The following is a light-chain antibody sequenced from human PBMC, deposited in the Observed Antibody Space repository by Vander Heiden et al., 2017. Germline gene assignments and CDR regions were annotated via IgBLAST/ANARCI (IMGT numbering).Light chain of an antibody. Sequence: VLTQSPGTLSLSPGERATLTCRGSQSVSSSYLAWYQQKPGQAPRLLIYGASSRATGIPDRFSGSGSGTDFTLTISRLEPEDFAVYYCQQYGSSPPALTFGGGTKVEIK. CDR1: QSVSSSY. CDR2: GAS. CDR3: QQYGSSPPALT. J-gene: IGKJ4*01. V-gene: IGKV3-20*01.